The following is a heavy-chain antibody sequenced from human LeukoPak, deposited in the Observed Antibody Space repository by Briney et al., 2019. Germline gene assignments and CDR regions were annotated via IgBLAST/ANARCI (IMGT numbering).Heavy chain of an antibody. J-gene: IGHJ4*02. D-gene: IGHD5-24*01. CDR1: GYSISSGYY. CDR3: ARALGRDGYNGGKGNFDY. CDR2: IYRSGST. V-gene: IGHV4-38-2*02. Sequence: SETLSLTCTVSGYSISSGYYWGWIRQPPGKGLEWIGSIYRSGSTYYNPSLKSRVTISVDTSKNQFSLKLSSVTAADTAVYYCARALGRDGYNGGKGNFDYWGQGTLVTVSS.